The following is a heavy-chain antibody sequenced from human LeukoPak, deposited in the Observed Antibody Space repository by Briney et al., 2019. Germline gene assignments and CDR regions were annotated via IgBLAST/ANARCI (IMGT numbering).Heavy chain of an antibody. CDR3: TSAVVRGLNAFDM. CDR2: INTTTDGGTT. Sequence: GGSLRLSCAASGFTFSNVWMNWVRQAPGKGLEWVGRINTTTDGGTTNYAAPVKGRFTNSRDDSKNTLYLQMISLKPEETAVYYCTSAVVRGLNAFDMWGRGTMVTVSS. V-gene: IGHV3-15*01. CDR1: GFTFSNVW. J-gene: IGHJ3*02. D-gene: IGHD3-10*01.